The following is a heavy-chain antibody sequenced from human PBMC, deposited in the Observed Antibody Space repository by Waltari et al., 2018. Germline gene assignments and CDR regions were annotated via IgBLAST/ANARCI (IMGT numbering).Heavy chain of an antibody. CDR1: GYTFTSYG. Sequence: QVQLVQSGAEVKKPGASVKVSCKASGYTFTSYGISWVGQAPGQGLEWMGWIRAYNGNTNYAQKRQGRVSRTTDTSTSRAYMEMRSLRSDDTAVYYCARRYYYYDSSGYPPPFDYWGQGTLVTVSS. CDR3: ARRYYYYDSSGYPPPFDY. J-gene: IGHJ4*02. CDR2: IRAYNGNT. V-gene: IGHV1-18*01. D-gene: IGHD3-22*01.